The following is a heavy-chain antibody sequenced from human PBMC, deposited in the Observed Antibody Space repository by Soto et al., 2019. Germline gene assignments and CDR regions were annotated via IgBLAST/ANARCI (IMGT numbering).Heavy chain of an antibody. D-gene: IGHD5-12*01. CDR3: ARVGGYEYYYYYGMDV. CDR1: GGTFTSYT. J-gene: IGHJ6*02. Sequence: GASVKVSCKASGGTFTSYTISSVRQAPGQGLEWMGRIIPILGIANYAQKFQGRVTITRDTSASTAYMELSSLRSEDTAVYYCARVGGYEYYYYYGMDVWGQGTTVTVS. CDR2: IIPILGIA. V-gene: IGHV1-69*02.